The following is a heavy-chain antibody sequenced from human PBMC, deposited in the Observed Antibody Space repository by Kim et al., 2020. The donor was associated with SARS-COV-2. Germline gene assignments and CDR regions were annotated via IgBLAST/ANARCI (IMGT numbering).Heavy chain of an antibody. J-gene: IGHJ4*02. CDR1: GFTFSSYA. CDR3: AKGGVATMVRGVIRTPFDY. CDR2: ISGSGGST. Sequence: GGSLRLSCAASGFTFSSYAMSWVRQAPGKGLEWVSAISGSGGSTYYADSVKGRFTISRDNSKNTLYLQMNSLRAEDTAVYYCAKGGVATMVRGVIRTPFDYWGQGTLVTVSS. D-gene: IGHD3-10*01. V-gene: IGHV3-23*01.